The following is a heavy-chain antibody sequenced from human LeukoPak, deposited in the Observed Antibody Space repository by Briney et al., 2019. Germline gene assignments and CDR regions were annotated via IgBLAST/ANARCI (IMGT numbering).Heavy chain of an antibody. CDR1: GGSFSGYY. D-gene: IGHD2-2*02. CDR2: INHSGST. Sequence: SETLSLTCAVYGGSFSGYYWSWIRQPPGKGLEWIGEINHSGSTNYNPSLKSRVTISVDTSKNQFSLKLSSVTAADTAVYYCARGLVVPAAIQIWGKSKYYFDYWGQGTLVIASS. V-gene: IGHV4-34*01. CDR3: ARGLVVPAAIQIWGKSKYYFDY. J-gene: IGHJ4*02.